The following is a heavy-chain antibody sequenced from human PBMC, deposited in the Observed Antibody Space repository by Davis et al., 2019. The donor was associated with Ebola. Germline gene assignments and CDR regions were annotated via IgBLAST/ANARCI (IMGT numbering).Heavy chain of an antibody. J-gene: IGHJ3*02. Sequence: ASVKVSCKASGYTFTSYYMHWVRQAPGQGLEWMGIINPSGGSTSYAQKFQGRVTMTRDTSTSTVYMELSSLRSEDTAVYYCATDYYGSGTSHAFDIWGQGTMVTVSS. CDR3: ATDYYGSGTSHAFDI. CDR2: INPSGGST. CDR1: GYTFTSYY. D-gene: IGHD3-10*01. V-gene: IGHV1-46*01.